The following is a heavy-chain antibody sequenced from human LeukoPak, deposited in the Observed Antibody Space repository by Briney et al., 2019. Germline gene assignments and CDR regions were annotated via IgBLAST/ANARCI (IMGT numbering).Heavy chain of an antibody. V-gene: IGHV3-53*01. D-gene: IGHD6-6*01. CDR1: GFTVSSNY. CDR2: IYSGGST. CDR3: AKVGAARQGGFDY. Sequence: GGSLRLSCAASGFTVSSNYMSWVRQAPGKGLEWVSVIYSGGSTYYADSVKGRFTISRDNSKNTLYLQMNSLRAEDTAVYYCAKVGAARQGGFDYWGQGTLVTVSS. J-gene: IGHJ4*02.